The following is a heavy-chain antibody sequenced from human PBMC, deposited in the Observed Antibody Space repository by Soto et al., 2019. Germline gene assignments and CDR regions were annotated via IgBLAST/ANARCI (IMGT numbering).Heavy chain of an antibody. CDR1: GASISSGSFY. J-gene: IGHJ4*02. CDR3: ARSHIVPRLLMYPYDY. V-gene: IGHV4-39*01. CDR2: IYYDGSS. Sequence: QLQLQESGPGLVKPSETLSLTCTVSGASISSGSFYWGWIRQPPGRRLESIANIYYDGSSYYNPAITGRVTISLDTSKNQSDLTPSSVTAADTAVYYCARSHIVPRLLMYPYDYWGQGALGTVSS. D-gene: IGHD6-6*01.